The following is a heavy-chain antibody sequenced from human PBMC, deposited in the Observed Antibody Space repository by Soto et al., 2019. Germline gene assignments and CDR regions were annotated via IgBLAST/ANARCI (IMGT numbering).Heavy chain of an antibody. Sequence: QVQLVESGGGVVQPGRSVRLSCAASGFSFSYYAMHWVRQAPGKGLEWVAVIANDSSKKYYADSVKGRFTISRDNSKNTLYLQMNSLRDDDTAVYYCASPYCSGGSCYLTEYFQYWGQGTLVTVSS. V-gene: IGHV3-30*03. CDR3: ASPYCSGGSCYLTEYFQY. J-gene: IGHJ1*01. CDR1: GFSFSYYA. CDR2: IANDSSKK. D-gene: IGHD2-15*01.